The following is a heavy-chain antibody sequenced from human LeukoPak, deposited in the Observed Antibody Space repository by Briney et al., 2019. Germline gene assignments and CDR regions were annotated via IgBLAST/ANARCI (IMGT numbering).Heavy chain of an antibody. D-gene: IGHD5-18*01. Sequence: GGSLRLSCAASGFTFNRYAMHWVRQAPGKGLEWVTFVRYDGSEKYYVDSVKGRFTISRDNLKNTLYLQMSSLRDEDTAVYYCAKAHSTYSFGYPDAFDMWGQGTMVIVSS. CDR3: AKAHSTYSFGYPDAFDM. CDR2: VRYDGSEK. J-gene: IGHJ3*02. V-gene: IGHV3-30*02. CDR1: GFTFNRYA.